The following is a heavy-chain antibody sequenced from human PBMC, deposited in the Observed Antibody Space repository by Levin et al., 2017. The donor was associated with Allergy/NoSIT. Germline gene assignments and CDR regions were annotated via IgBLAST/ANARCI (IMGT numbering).Heavy chain of an antibody. CDR3: ARGRITIVLDAFDI. J-gene: IGHJ3*02. V-gene: IGHV1-18*01. CDR1: GYTFTSYG. CDR2: ISAYNGNT. D-gene: IGHD3-3*01. Sequence: PGGSLRLSCKASGYTFTSYGISWVRQAPGQGLEWMGWISAYNGNTNYAQKLQGRVTMTTDTSTSTAYMELRSLRSDDTAVYYCARGRITIVLDAFDIWGQGTMVTVSS.